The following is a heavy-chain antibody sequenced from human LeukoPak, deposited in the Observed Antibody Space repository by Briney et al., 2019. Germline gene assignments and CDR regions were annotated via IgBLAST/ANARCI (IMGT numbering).Heavy chain of an antibody. CDR1: GGSFSGYY. D-gene: IGHD4-17*01. CDR2: INHSGST. J-gene: IGHJ5*02. CDR3: ARGHYGESYNWFDP. Sequence: SETLSLNCAVYGGSFSGYYWSWIRQPPGKGLEWIGEINHSGSTNYNPSLKSRVTISVDTSKNQFSLKLSSVTAADTAVYYCARGHYGESYNWFDPWGQGTLVTVSS. V-gene: IGHV4-34*01.